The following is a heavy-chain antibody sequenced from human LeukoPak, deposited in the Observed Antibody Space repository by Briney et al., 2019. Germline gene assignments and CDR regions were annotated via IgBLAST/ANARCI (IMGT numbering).Heavy chain of an antibody. V-gene: IGHV3-23*01. Sequence: GGSLRLSCAASGFTFSGCAMSWVRQAPGKGLEWVSAISGSGGSTYYADSVKGRFTISRDNSKNTLYLQMNSLRAEDTAVYYCAGKGGGGVTRWLQLMPWGQGTLVTVSS. CDR1: GFTFSGCA. D-gene: IGHD5-24*01. CDR3: AGKGGGGVTRWLQLMP. CDR2: ISGSGGST. J-gene: IGHJ5*02.